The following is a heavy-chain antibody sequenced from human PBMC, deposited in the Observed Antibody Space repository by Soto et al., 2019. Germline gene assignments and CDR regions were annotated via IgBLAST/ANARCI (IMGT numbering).Heavy chain of an antibody. CDR1: RFSFNTFA. D-gene: IGHD3-3*01. J-gene: IGHJ4*02. CDR3: AKHSYYDFWPGHYYYLDF. CDR2: INGGGANT. Sequence: GSLRLSCVTSRFSFNTFAMSWVRQAPGKGLEWVSAINGGGANTYYADSVKGRFTISRDNSKNTLYLQMDSLRAEDTAVYYCAKHSYYDFWPGHYYYLDFWGQGTLVTVSS. V-gene: IGHV3-23*01.